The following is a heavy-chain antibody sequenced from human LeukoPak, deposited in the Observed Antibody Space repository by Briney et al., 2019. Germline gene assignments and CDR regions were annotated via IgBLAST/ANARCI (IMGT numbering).Heavy chain of an antibody. J-gene: IGHJ4*02. CDR3: ARGKYGDYDAQDGE. D-gene: IGHD4-17*01. CDR2: ISSSSSYI. CDR1: GFTFSSYS. V-gene: IGHV3-21*01. Sequence: GGSLRLSCAASGFTFSSYSMNWVRQAPGKGLEWVSSISSSSSYIYYADSVKGRFTISRDNAKNSLYLQMNSLRAEDTAVYYCARGKYGDYDAQDGEWGQGTLVTVSS.